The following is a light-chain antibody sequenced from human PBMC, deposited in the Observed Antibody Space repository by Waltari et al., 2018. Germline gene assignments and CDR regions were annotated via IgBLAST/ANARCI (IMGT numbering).Light chain of an antibody. CDR2: WAS. CDR3: QQYYSTSPLT. J-gene: IGKJ4*01. V-gene: IGKV4-1*01. Sequence: DIVMTQSLHSLAVSVGERATITCKSSQSLLYSSNNKNYLAWYQQKPGQPPKLLIYWASTREFGVPDRFSGSGSGTDFTLTISSLQAEDVAVYYCQQYYSTSPLTFGGGTKVEIK. CDR1: QSLLYSSNNKNY.